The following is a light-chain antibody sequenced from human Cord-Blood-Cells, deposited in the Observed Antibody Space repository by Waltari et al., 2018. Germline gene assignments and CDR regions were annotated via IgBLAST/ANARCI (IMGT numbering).Light chain of an antibody. CDR3: QQRYSTPLT. CDR1: PSISSY. Sequence: DIQITQSPSSLSSSAGDRVTITCRASPSISSYLNWYQQKPGKAHKLLIYAASSLPSGVPSRFSGSGSGTDFTRTISSLQHEDFATYYCQQRYSTPLTFGGGTKVEIK. J-gene: IGKJ4*01. V-gene: IGKV1-39*01. CDR2: AAS.